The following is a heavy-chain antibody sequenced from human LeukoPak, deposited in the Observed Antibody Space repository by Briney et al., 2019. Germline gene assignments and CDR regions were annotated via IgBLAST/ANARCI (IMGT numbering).Heavy chain of an antibody. Sequence: ASVTVSCTVSGYTLTELSMHWVRQAPGKGLEWMGGFDPEDGETIYAQKFQGRVTMTEDTSTDTAYMELSSLRSEDTAVYYCATASPRASLNGYYGMDVWGQGTTVTVSS. V-gene: IGHV1-24*01. CDR3: ATASPRASLNGYYGMDV. CDR1: GYTLTELS. D-gene: IGHD3/OR15-3a*01. J-gene: IGHJ6*02. CDR2: FDPEDGET.